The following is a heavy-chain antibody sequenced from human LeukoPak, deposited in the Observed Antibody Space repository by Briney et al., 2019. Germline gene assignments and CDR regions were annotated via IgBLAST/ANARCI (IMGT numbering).Heavy chain of an antibody. CDR1: GFTVSTNY. V-gene: IGHV3-66*02. J-gene: IGHJ5*02. CDR2: IYSGDNT. D-gene: IGHD1-14*01. Sequence: PGGSLRLSCAAPGFTVSTNYMSWVRQAPGKGLEWVSVIYSGDNTYYADSVKGRFTVSRDTSKNTLYVQMNSLRAEDTAVYYCARVLPLSAYGMDPWGQGTLVTVSS. CDR3: ARVLPLSAYGMDP.